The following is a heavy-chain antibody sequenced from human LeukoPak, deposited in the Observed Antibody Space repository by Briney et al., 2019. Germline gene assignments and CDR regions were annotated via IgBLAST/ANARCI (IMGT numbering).Heavy chain of an antibody. CDR3: GRAFPPLRVSSAGDF. V-gene: IGHV3-21*01. J-gene: IGHJ4*02. Sequence: PGESLTLSCSASGFTFSDYDMNWVRQAPGKGLEWVSSISGRSSHMYYGESVKGRFSIYRDNAKNSLYLQMSSLGAEDTAVYYCGRAFPPLRVSSAGDFWGQGTLVTVSS. CDR1: GFTFSDYD. CDR2: ISGRSSHM. D-gene: IGHD3-16*01.